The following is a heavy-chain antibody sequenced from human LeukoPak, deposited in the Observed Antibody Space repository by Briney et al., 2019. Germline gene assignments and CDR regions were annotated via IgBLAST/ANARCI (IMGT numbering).Heavy chain of an antibody. J-gene: IGHJ4*02. V-gene: IGHV1-18*01. CDR2: MNPNSGST. CDR3: ARDRLRYYYDSSGYPTLDY. Sequence: ASVKVSCKASGYTFTSYDINWVRQATGQGLEWMGWMNPNSGSTNYAQKLQGRVTMTTDTSTSTAYMELRSLRSDDTAVYYCARDRLRYYYDSSGYPTLDYWGQGTLVTVSS. D-gene: IGHD3-22*01. CDR1: GYTFTSYD.